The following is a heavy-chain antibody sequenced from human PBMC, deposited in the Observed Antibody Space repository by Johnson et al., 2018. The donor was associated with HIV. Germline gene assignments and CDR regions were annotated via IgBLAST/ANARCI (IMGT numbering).Heavy chain of an antibody. CDR3: ARAFSYGASDI. Sequence: VQLVESGGGLVQPGGSLRLSCAASGFTVSSNYMSWVRQAPGKGLEWVGFIRSKAYGGTTEYAASVKGRFTISRDDSKSIAYLQMNSLRAEDTAVYYCARAFSYGASDIWGQWTMVTVSS. D-gene: IGHD3-16*01. CDR2: IRSKAYGGTT. V-gene: IGHV3-71*02. J-gene: IGHJ3*02. CDR1: GFTVSSNY.